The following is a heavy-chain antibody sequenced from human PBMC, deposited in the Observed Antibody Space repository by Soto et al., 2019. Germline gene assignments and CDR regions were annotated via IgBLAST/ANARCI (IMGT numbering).Heavy chain of an antibody. CDR2: IYWDDDK. CDR3: AHSYYDSSGYYYAENWYFDL. Sequence: SGPTLVKPTQTLTLTCTFSGFSLSTSGVGVGWIRQPPGKALEWLALIYWDDDKRYSPSLKSRLTITKDTSKNQVVLTMTNMDPVDTATYYCAHSYYDSSGYYYAENWYFDLWGRGTLVTVSS. D-gene: IGHD3-22*01. CDR1: GFSLSTSGVG. J-gene: IGHJ2*01. V-gene: IGHV2-5*02.